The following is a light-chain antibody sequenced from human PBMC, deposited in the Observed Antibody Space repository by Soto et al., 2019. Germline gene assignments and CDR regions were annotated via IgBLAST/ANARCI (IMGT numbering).Light chain of an antibody. V-gene: IGLV2-14*01. J-gene: IGLJ2*01. CDR2: DVS. Sequence: QSALTQPASVSGSPGQSITISCTGTSSDVGGYNYVSWYQQHPGKPPKLMIYDVSNRPSGVSNRFSGSKSGNTASLTISRLQTEDEADYYCSSYRGSSTHVVFGGGTKVTV. CDR3: SSYRGSSTHVV. CDR1: SSDVGGYNY.